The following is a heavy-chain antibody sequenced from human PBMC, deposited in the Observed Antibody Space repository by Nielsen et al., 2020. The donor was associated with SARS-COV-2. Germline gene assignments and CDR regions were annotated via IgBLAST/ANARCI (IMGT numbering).Heavy chain of an antibody. J-gene: IGHJ4*02. D-gene: IGHD2-8*01. CDR2: ISAYNGNT. CDR1: GYTFTSYG. CDR3: AREPAGFDTNGVPFDY. Sequence: ASVKVSCKASGYTFTSYGISWVRQAPGQGLEWMGWISAYNGNTNYAQKFQGRVTMTTDTSTSTAYMELRSLRSDDTAVYYCAREPAGFDTNGVPFDYWGQGTLVTVSS. V-gene: IGHV1-18*01.